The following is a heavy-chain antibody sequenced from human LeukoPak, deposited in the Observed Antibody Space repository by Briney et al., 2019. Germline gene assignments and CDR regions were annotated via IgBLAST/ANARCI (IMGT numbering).Heavy chain of an antibody. D-gene: IGHD3-10*01. CDR3: ARSLMVRGPPEGLDAFDI. CDR1: GGTFSSYA. J-gene: IGHJ3*02. CDR2: IIPIFGTA. Sequence: SVKVSCKASGGTFSSYAISWVRQAPGQGLEWMGGIIPIFGTANYAQKFQGRVTITTDESTSTAYMELSSLRSEDTAVYYCARSLMVRGPPEGLDAFDIWGQGTMVTVSS. V-gene: IGHV1-69*05.